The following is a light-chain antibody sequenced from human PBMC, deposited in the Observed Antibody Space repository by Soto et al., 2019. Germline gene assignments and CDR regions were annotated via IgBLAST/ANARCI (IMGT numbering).Light chain of an antibody. J-gene: IGKJ5*01. Sequence: VLTQSPATLSLSPGERATLSCRASQSIHTSLAWYQQKPGQPPRLVVYDSTLRANGVPDRFGGSRSGKEFTLKIKNPEPEDFAVYYCQQRNVWPTITVGKGTRLEIK. CDR3: QQRNVWPTIT. CDR1: QSIHTS. CDR2: DST. V-gene: IGKV3-11*01.